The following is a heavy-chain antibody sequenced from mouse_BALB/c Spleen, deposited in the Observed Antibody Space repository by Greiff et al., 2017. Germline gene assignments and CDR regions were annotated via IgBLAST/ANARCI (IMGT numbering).Heavy chain of an antibody. J-gene: IGHJ4*01. D-gene: IGHD1-2*01. CDR3: ARVVTTAYYAMDY. CDR1: GFNIKDTY. Sequence: EVQLQQSGAELVKPGASVKLSCTASGFNIKDTYMHWVKQRPEQGLEWIGRIDPANGNTKYDPKFQGKATITADTSSNTAYLQLSSLTSEDTAVYYCARVVTTAYYAMDYWGQGTSVTVSS. V-gene: IGHV14-3*02. CDR2: IDPANGNT.